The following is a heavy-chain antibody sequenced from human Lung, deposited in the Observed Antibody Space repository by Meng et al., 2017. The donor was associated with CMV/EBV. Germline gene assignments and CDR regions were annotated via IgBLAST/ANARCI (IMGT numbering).Heavy chain of an antibody. CDR2: INPSGGST. D-gene: IGHD2-2*02. CDR1: GYTFTSYY. J-gene: IGHJ6*02. Sequence: ASXXVSXKASGYTFTSYYMHWVRQAPGQGLEWMGIINPSGGSTSYAQKFQGRVTMTRDTSTSTVYMELSSLRSEDTAVYYCARVGIVVVPAAIGRYYYYGMDVWXQGTXVTGAS. CDR3: ARVGIVVVPAAIGRYYYYGMDV. V-gene: IGHV1-46*01.